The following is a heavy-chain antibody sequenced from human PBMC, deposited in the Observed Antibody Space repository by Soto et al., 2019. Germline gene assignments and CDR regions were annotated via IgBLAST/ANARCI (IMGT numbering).Heavy chain of an antibody. J-gene: IGHJ4*02. Sequence: QVQLVESGGGVVQPGRSLRLSCAASGFTFSSYGMHWVRQAPGKGLEWVAVIWYDGSNKYYADSVKGRFTSSRDNSKHTLYLQMNSLRAEDTAVYYCARDMEESHFDYWGQGTLVTVSS. CDR1: GFTFSSYG. D-gene: IGHD1-1*01. CDR3: ARDMEESHFDY. CDR2: IWYDGSNK. V-gene: IGHV3-33*01.